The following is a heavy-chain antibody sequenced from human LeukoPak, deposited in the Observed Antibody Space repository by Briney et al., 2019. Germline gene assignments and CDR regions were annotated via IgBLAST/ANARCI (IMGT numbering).Heavy chain of an antibody. V-gene: IGHV1-2*02. CDR1: GYMFTGYY. CDR2: INPNSGGT. CDR3: ARVVAVTGTPVYYMDV. Sequence: AASVKVSCKASGYMFTGYYMHWVRQAPGQGLEWMGWINPNSGGTNYAQKFQGRVTMTRDTSISTAYMDLNRLRSDDTAVYYCARVVAVTGTPVYYMDVWGKGTTVTVSS. D-gene: IGHD6-19*01. J-gene: IGHJ6*03.